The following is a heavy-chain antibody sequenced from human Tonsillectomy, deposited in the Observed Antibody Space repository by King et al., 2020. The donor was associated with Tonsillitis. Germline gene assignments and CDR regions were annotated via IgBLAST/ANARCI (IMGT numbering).Heavy chain of an antibody. CDR3: ARNASIFRGVRASLDM. V-gene: IGHV3-11*06. D-gene: IGHD3-10*01. Sequence: VQLVESGGGLVKPGGSLRLSCAASGFSFTDYYMSWIRQAPGKGLEWVSDISISSTYINYADSVKGRFTISRDNAKKSLYLQMDSLRAEDTAVYYCARNASIFRGVRASLDMWGQGTMVTVSS. J-gene: IGHJ3*02. CDR2: ISISSTYI. CDR1: GFSFTDYY.